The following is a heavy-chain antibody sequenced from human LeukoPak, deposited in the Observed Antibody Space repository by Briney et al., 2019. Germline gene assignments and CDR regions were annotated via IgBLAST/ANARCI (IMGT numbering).Heavy chain of an antibody. V-gene: IGHV4-4*07. CDR3: ARSANFYYMDV. Sequence: SETLSLTCTVSGGSVSSYYWSWIRQPAGKGLEWIGRIYNSGSTNYNPSLKSRVTVSVDSSKNQFSLKLSSVTAADTAVYYCARSANFYYMDVWGKGTAVSVSS. J-gene: IGHJ6*03. CDR2: IYNSGST. CDR1: GGSVSSYY.